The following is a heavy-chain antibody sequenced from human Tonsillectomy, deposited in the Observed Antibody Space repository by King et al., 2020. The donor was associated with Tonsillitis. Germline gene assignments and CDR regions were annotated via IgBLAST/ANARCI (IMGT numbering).Heavy chain of an antibody. Sequence: QLQESGPGMVKPSETLSLTCTVSGGSTSNYYWSWIRQPPGKGLEWIGYVYYSGNTNYNPSLKSRVTISVHTSKNQFSLKLRSVTAADTAVYYCARGASQDDYYYYFDYWGQGTLVTVSS. D-gene: IGHD5-24*01. V-gene: IGHV4-59*01. CDR1: GGSTSNYY. J-gene: IGHJ4*02. CDR3: ARGASQDDYYYYFDY. CDR2: VYYSGNT.